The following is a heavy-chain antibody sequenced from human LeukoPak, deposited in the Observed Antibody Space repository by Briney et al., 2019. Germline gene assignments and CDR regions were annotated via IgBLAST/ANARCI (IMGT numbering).Heavy chain of an antibody. J-gene: IGHJ4*02. D-gene: IGHD6-19*01. CDR3: ARGDSSGWYETH. CDR2: INTYNGNT. Sequence: ASVKVSCTASGYTFTSYGISWLRRAPGQGLEWMGWINTYNGNTNYAQKLQGRVTMTTDTSTSTAYMELRSLRSDDTAVYYCARGDSSGWYETHWGQGTLVTVSS. V-gene: IGHV1-18*01. CDR1: GYTFTSYG.